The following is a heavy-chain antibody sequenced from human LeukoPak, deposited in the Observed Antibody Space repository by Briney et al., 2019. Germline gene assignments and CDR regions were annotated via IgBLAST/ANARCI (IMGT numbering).Heavy chain of an antibody. D-gene: IGHD4-23*01. J-gene: IGHJ4*02. V-gene: IGHV3-21*01. CDR2: ITSSSSYI. CDR3: ARDPTTVASGDYFDY. CDR1: GFTFSTYN. Sequence: GGSLRLSCVASGFTFSTYNMNWVRQAPGKGLEWVSSITSSSSYIYYADSVKGRFTISRDNAKNSLYLQMNSLRDEDTAVYYCARDPTTVASGDYFDYWGQGTLVTVSS.